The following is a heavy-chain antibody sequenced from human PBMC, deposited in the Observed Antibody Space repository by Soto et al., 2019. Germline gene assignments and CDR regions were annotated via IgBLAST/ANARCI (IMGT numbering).Heavy chain of an antibody. CDR1: GFIFSNYA. CDR3: AKDRAHTTLLPAALDS. D-gene: IGHD2-2*01. J-gene: IGHJ5*01. V-gene: IGHV3-23*01. Sequence: EVQLLESGGALVQPGGSLRLSCAASGFIFSNYAMSWVRQAPGKGLEWVSGIRGGGDKTYYGDSVKGPFTISRDNSESTMYLQMNSLRAEDTALYYCAKDRAHTTLLPAALDSWGQGTLVTVSS. CDR2: IRGGGDKT.